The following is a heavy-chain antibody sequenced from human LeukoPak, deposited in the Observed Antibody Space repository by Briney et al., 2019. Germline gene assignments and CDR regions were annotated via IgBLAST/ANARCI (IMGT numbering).Heavy chain of an antibody. Sequence: GGSLRLSCAASGFTFSSYAMSWVRQAPGKGLEWVSAISGSGGSTYYADSVKGRFTISRDNSKNTLYLQMNSLRAEDTAVYYSAKDRLNLGSTKVRGARPGLMDVWGKGTTVTVSS. V-gene: IGHV3-23*01. D-gene: IGHD3-10*01. CDR2: ISGSGGST. CDR1: GFTFSSYA. J-gene: IGHJ6*03. CDR3: AKDRLNLGSTKVRGARPGLMDV.